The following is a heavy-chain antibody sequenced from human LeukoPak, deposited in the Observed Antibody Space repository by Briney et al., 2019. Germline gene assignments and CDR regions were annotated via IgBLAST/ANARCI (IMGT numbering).Heavy chain of an antibody. J-gene: IGHJ4*02. V-gene: IGHV4-59*08. Sequence: SETLSLTCTVSGGSIRSYYWSWIRQPPGKGLEWIGYIHYSGGTNYSPSLKSRVTISLDTSKKQFSLMLTSVTAADTAVYYCATESAYFDSWGQGTLVAVSS. CDR2: IHYSGGT. CDR3: ATESAYFDS. CDR1: GGSIRSYY.